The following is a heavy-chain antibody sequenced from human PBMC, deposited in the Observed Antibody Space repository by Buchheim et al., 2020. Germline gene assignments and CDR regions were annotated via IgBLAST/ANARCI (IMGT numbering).Heavy chain of an antibody. CDR1: GGSISSSSYS. D-gene: IGHD3-22*01. CDR2: IYYSGST. Sequence: QLQLQESGPGLVKPSETLSLTCTVSGGSISSSSYSWGWIRQPPGKGLEWIGSIYYSGSTYYNPSLKSRVTISVDTSKNQLSLKLSSVTAADTAVYYCAGEGGYYRIYYVDYWGQGTL. V-gene: IGHV4-39*07. J-gene: IGHJ4*02. CDR3: AGEGGYYRIYYVDY.